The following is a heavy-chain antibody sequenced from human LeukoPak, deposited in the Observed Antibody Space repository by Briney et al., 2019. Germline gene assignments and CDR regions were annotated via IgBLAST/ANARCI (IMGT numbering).Heavy chain of an antibody. CDR1: GDSISSGSYF. J-gene: IGHJ4*02. CDR3: ARYRIAVAGGFDY. Sequence: SETLSLTCTVSGDSISSGSYFWSWIRQPAGKGLEWIGRIYTSGSVAYNPSLKRRVTISIDTSKNQFSLKLSSVTATDTAVYYCARYRIAVAGGFDYWGQGTLVTVSS. D-gene: IGHD6-19*01. V-gene: IGHV4-61*02. CDR2: IYTSGSV.